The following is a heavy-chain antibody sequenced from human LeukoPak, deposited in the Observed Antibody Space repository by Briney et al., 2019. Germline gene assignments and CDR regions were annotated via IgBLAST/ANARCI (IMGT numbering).Heavy chain of an antibody. CDR2: ISPYDGNT. D-gene: IGHD1-1*01. CDR3: VRVWPPNAVDRGMTYSYFNALDV. V-gene: IGHV1-18*01. Sequence: GASVKVSCTASNYTFASYGLSWVRQAPGQGLQWVGWISPYDGNTDYAQRFQARVTMTIDRATRTVYMDLKRLRLDDTAVYYCVRVWPPNAVDRGMTYSYFNALDVWGQGTTVIVSS. J-gene: IGHJ6*02. CDR1: NYTFASYG.